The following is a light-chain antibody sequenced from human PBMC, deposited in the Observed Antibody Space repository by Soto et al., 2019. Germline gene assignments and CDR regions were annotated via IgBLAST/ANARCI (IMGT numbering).Light chain of an antibody. CDR2: EVS. CDR3: SSYAASNNFV. CDR1: SSDIGAYIY. Sequence: QSALTQPPSASGSPGQSVTISCTGTSSDIGAYIYVSWYQQHPGKAPKLMISEVSRRPSGVPERFSGSKSGNTASLTVSGLQADDEAHYYCSSYAASNNFVFGTGTQLTVL. V-gene: IGLV2-8*01. J-gene: IGLJ1*01.